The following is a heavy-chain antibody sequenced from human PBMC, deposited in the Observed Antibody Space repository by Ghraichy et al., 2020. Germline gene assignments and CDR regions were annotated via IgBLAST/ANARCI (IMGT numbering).Heavy chain of an antibody. CDR3: AGGPRYGMDV. Sequence: SETLSLTCTVSGGSISSYYWSWIRQPPGKGLEWIGYIYYSGSTNYNPSLKSRVTISVDTSKNQFSLKLSSVTAADTAVYYCAGGPRYGMDVWGQGTTVTVSS. CDR2: IYYSGST. D-gene: IGHD3-16*01. CDR1: GGSISSYY. V-gene: IGHV4-59*08. J-gene: IGHJ6*02.